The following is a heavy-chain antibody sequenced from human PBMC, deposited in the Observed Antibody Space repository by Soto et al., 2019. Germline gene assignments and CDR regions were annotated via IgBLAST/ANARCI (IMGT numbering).Heavy chain of an antibody. J-gene: IGHJ5*02. CDR2: INPNSGGT. CDR1: GYTFTGYY. Sequence: ASVKVSCKXSGYTFTGYYMHWVRQAPGQGLEWMGWINPNSGGTNYAQKFQGRVTMTRDTSISTAYMELSRLRSDDTAVYYCARDFYGDYNPNWFDPWGQGTVVTVSS. V-gene: IGHV1-2*02. CDR3: ARDFYGDYNPNWFDP. D-gene: IGHD4-17*01.